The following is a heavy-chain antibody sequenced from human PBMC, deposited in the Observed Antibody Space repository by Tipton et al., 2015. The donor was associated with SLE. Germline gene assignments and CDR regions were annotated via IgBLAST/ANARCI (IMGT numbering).Heavy chain of an antibody. V-gene: IGHV1-18*01. Sequence: QSGPEVKKPGASVKVSCRASGYAFISYGISWVRQAPGQGLEWVGWISTYDGTTHSSQKLQGRVTLTADMSTSTAYMELSSLSSDDTAVYYCAATNERGGDWGLGYYGLDVWGQGTTVTVSS. CDR1: GYAFISYG. D-gene: IGHD7-27*01. J-gene: IGHJ6*02. CDR2: ISTYDGTT. CDR3: AATNERGGDWGLGYYGLDV.